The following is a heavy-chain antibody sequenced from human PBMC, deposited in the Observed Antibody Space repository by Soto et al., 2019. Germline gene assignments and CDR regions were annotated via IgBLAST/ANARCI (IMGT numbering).Heavy chain of an antibody. CDR2: TYHSGGT. D-gene: IGHD3-10*01. J-gene: IGHJ5*02. V-gene: IGHV4-30-2*01. CDR3: ARDVGTRGSMGCFGP. Sequence: QVQLQESGSGLVEPSQTLSLTCTVTGDSLTSGSYTWNWIRQAPGKCLEWIGFTYHSGGTFYNAYLKVRITITVDKYKNQFYLRLTAVTVAETAVYYCARDVGTRGSMGCFGPWGQGTLVTVSS. CDR1: GDSLTSGSYT.